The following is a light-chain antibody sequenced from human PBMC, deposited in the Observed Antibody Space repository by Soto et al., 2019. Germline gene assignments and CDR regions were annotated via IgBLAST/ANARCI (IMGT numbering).Light chain of an antibody. CDR3: QQYNNWPQT. J-gene: IGKJ1*01. CDR1: QSVSSN. Sequence: EIVMTQSPATLSVSPGERATLSCRASQSVSSNLAWYQQKPGQAPRLLIYGASTRATGIPARFSSSGSGTEFTLTISSLQSEDFAVYYCQQYNNWPQTFGQGTKVEIK. V-gene: IGKV3-15*01. CDR2: GAS.